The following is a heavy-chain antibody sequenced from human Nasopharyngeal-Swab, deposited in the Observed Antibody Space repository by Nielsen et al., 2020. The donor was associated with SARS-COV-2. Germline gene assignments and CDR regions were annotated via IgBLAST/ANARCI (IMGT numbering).Heavy chain of an antibody. Sequence: GGSLRLSCAASGFTFSSNYMSWVRQAPGKGLEWVSVIYSGGSTYYADPVKGRFTISRDNSKNTLYLQMNSLRAEDTAVYYCAKDWEVGATSYYYYMDVWGKGTTVTVSS. J-gene: IGHJ6*03. CDR1: GFTFSSNY. V-gene: IGHV3-53*01. CDR2: IYSGGST. D-gene: IGHD1-26*01. CDR3: AKDWEVGATSYYYYMDV.